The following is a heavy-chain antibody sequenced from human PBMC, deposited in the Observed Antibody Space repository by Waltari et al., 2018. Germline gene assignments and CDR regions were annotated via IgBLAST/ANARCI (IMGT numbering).Heavy chain of an antibody. CDR2: IDTKPGKP. V-gene: IGHV7-4-1*02. D-gene: IGHD2-15*01. Sequence: QVQLVQSGSEMKKPGASVTGSCKASGYTFINYGVNWVRQAPGQGLEWMGWIDTKPGKPTYGQGFTGRFVFSSDTAVNTAYLQISNLKTEDTAVYYCARGDIVIVPAADNWFDPWGQGTLVTVSS. CDR3: ARGDIVIVPAADNWFDP. CDR1: GYTFINYG. J-gene: IGHJ5*02.